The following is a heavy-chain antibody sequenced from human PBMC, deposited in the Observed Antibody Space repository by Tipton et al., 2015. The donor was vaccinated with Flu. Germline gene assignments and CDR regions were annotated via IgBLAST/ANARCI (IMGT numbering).Heavy chain of an antibody. CDR2: TFHSGNT. J-gene: IGHJ5*02. V-gene: IGHV4-38-2*01. CDR1: GYSIRSSNYY. D-gene: IGHD4-11*01. Sequence: TLSLTCVVSGYSIRSSNYYWGWIRQPPGKGLEWIGNTFHSGNTYHNPSLKSRVTISVDTSKNQFSLKLSSVTAADTAVYYCARRDYSNYVSEPKNWFDPWGQGILVTVSS. CDR3: ARRDYSNYVSEPKNWFDP.